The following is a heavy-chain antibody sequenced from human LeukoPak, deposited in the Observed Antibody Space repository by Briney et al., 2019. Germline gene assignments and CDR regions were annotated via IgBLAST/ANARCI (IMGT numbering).Heavy chain of an antibody. D-gene: IGHD5/OR15-5a*01. CDR2: LFDARKV. Sequence: SETLSLTCSVSNGSMRSYYWTWIRQPAGKGLEWVGRLFDARKVNYNPSFGGRVTMSMDTSKNQFSLRMTSVTAADTAVYYCARGFQGVYDYWGQGALVIVSS. CDR3: ARGFQGVYDY. V-gene: IGHV4-4*07. CDR1: NGSMRSYY. J-gene: IGHJ4*02.